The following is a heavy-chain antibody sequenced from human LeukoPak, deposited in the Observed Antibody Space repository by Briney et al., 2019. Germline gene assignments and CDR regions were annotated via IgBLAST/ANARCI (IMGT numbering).Heavy chain of an antibody. V-gene: IGHV1-8*01. CDR2: MNPNSGNT. CDR1: GYTFTSYD. J-gene: IGHJ5*02. D-gene: IGHD3-9*01. Sequence: ASVKASCKASGYTFTSYDINWVRQATGQGLEWMGWMNPNSGNTGYAQKFQGRVTMTRNTSISTAYMELSSLRSEDTAVYYCARGRLRYFDWFQVDPWDQGTLVTVSS. CDR3: ARGRLRYFDWFQVDP.